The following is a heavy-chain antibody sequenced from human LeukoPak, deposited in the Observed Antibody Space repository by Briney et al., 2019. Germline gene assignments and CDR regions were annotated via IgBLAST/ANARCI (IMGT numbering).Heavy chain of an antibody. CDR3: ARDFTTVVTFYFDY. J-gene: IGHJ4*02. Sequence: GGSLGLSCAASGFTFSSYAMHRVRQAPGKGLEWVAVISYDGSNKYYADSVKGRFTISRDNSKNTLYLQMNSLRAEDTAVYYCARDFTTVVTFYFDYWGQGTLVTVSS. CDR1: GFTFSSYA. V-gene: IGHV3-30-3*01. CDR2: ISYDGSNK. D-gene: IGHD4-23*01.